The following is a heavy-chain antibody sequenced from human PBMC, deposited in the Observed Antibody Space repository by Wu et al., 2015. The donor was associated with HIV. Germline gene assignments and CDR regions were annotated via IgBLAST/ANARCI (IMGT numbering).Heavy chain of an antibody. CDR3: ATGSLGRFYYDSSGFYVH. D-gene: IGHD3-22*01. Sequence: QVQLVQSGAEVKKPGASVKVSCKVSGYTLTELSMHWVRQAPGKGLEWMGGFDPEDGETIYAQKFQGRVTMTEDTSTDTAYMYLSSLRSEDTAVYYCATGSLGRFYYDSSGFYVHWGQGTLVTVSS. CDR2: FDPEDGET. CDR1: GYTLTELS. V-gene: IGHV1-24*01. J-gene: IGHJ4*02.